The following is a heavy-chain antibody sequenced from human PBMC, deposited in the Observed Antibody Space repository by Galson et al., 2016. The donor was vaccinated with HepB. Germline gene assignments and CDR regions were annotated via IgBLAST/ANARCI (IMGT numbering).Heavy chain of an antibody. J-gene: IGHJ3*01. CDR1: GFTFSDYA. CDR2: ISDSGANT. D-gene: IGHD4-23*01. CDR3: VADHGGLDCFDF. Sequence: SLRLSCAASGFTFSDYAMAWARQAPGKGLEWVSGISDSGANTYYADSVRGRFSISRDDSKSTLYLQMTNLRVEDTALYYCVADHGGLDCFDFWGRGTMVTVSS. V-gene: IGHV3-23*01.